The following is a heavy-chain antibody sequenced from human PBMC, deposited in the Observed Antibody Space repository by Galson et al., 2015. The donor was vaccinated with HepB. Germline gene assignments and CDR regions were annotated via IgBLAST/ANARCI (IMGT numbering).Heavy chain of an antibody. V-gene: IGHV3-30*04. CDR3: ARGNYDSSGYYYDPYYFDY. CDR2: ISYDGSNK. J-gene: IGHJ4*02. Sequence: SLRLSCAASGFTFSSYAMHWVRQAPGKGLEWVAVISYDGSNKYYADSVKGRFTISRDNSKNTLYLQMNSLRAEDTAVYYCARGNYDSSGYYYDPYYFDYWGQGTLVTVSS. D-gene: IGHD3-22*01. CDR1: GFTFSSYA.